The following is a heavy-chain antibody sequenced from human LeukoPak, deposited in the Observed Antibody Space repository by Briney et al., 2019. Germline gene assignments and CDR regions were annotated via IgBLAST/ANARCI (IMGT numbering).Heavy chain of an antibody. D-gene: IGHD3-10*01. CDR2: MNPNSGNT. J-gene: IGHJ4*02. CDR1: GYTFTSYD. Sequence: GASVKVSCKASGYTFTSYDINWVRQATGQGLEWMGWMNPNSGNTGYAQKFQGRVTMTRNTSISTAYMELRSLRSDDTAVYYCARDRREAVLLWFGDPTVEASRRFDYWGQGTLVTVSS. CDR3: ARDRREAVLLWFGDPTVEASRRFDY. V-gene: IGHV1-8*01.